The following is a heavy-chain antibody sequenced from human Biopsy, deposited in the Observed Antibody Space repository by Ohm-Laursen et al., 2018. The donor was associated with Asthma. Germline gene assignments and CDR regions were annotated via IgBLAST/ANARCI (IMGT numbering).Heavy chain of an antibody. CDR3: PRAYGGSFFSGSFDI. CDR1: GFTVSTNG. Sequence: SLRLSCAASGFTVSTNGMSWVRQPPGKGLEWVLVIYSGGGTYYADSVQGRVTISRDNSKNTLSLQMTSLRAEDTAVYYCPRAYGGSFFSGSFDIWGQGTMVTVSS. D-gene: IGHD4-23*01. CDR2: IYSGGGT. J-gene: IGHJ3*02. V-gene: IGHV3-53*01.